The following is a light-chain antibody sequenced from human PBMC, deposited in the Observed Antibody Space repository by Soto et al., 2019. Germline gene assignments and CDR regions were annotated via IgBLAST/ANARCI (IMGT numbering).Light chain of an antibody. Sequence: EIVLTQSPGTLSLSPGERATLSCRASQSLSSYLAWYQQKPVQTPRLLIYGASSRATGIPDRFSGSGSVTDFTLTISSLEAEDFAVYDCRQYCSSPSYNFGQGTKVEIE. CDR1: QSLSSY. CDR2: GAS. V-gene: IGKV3-20*01. CDR3: RQYCSSPSYN. J-gene: IGKJ2*01.